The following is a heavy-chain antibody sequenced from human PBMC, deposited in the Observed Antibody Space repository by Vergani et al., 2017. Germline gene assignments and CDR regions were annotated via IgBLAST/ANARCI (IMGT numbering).Heavy chain of an antibody. Sequence: QVQLVQSGAEVKKPGSSVKVSCKASGGTFSSYAISWVRQAPGQGLEWMGRIIPILGIANYAQKFQGRVTITADKSTSTAYMELSSLRSEETAVYYCARGLRYCSGGSCYADYYYYGMDVWGQGTTVTVSS. CDR2: IIPILGIA. J-gene: IGHJ6*02. V-gene: IGHV1-69*04. CDR3: ARGLRYCSGGSCYADYYYYGMDV. D-gene: IGHD2-15*01. CDR1: GGTFSSYA.